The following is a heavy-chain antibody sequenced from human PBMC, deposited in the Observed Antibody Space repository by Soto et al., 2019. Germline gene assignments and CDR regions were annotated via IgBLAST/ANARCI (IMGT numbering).Heavy chain of an antibody. CDR3: ARSLGRGESYGYSPYGMDV. Sequence: PGESLKISCKGSGYSFTSYWIGWVRQMPGKGLEWMGIIYPGDSDTRYSPSFQGQVTISADKSISTAYLQWSSLKASDTAMYYCARSLGRGESYGYSPYGMDVWGQGTTVTVSS. V-gene: IGHV5-51*01. CDR1: GYSFTSYW. CDR2: IYPGDSDT. J-gene: IGHJ6*02. D-gene: IGHD5-18*01.